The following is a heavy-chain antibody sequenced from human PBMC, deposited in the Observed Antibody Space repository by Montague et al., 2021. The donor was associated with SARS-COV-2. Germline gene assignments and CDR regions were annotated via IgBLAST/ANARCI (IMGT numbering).Heavy chain of an antibody. CDR3: ARVRGYGSGSSSGLGD. J-gene: IGHJ4*03. CDR2: TNHSGST. V-gene: IGHV4-34*01. Sequence: SETLSLTCAVYGGSFSGYYWSWIRQPPGRGLEWMGGTNHSGSTNYNPSLKSRVTISVDTSKNQSSLKLRSVTTADTAVYYCARVRGYGSGSSSGLGDWGQGTLVTVSS. D-gene: IGHD3-10*01. CDR1: GGSFSGYY.